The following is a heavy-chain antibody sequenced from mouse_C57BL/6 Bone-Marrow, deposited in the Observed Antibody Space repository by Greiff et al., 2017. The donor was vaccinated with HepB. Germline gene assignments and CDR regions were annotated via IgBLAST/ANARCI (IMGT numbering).Heavy chain of an antibody. CDR1: GYTFTTYP. CDR2: FHPYNDDT. D-gene: IGHD1-1*01. V-gene: IGHV1-47*01. Sequence: QVQLKQSGAELVKPGASVKMSCKASGYTFTTYPIEWMKQNHGKSLEWIGNFHPYNDDTKYNEKFKGKATLTVEKSSSTVYLELSRLTSDDSSVYYCARRAYYYGSSSYWYFDVWGTGTTVTVSS. J-gene: IGHJ1*03. CDR3: ARRAYYYGSSSYWYFDV.